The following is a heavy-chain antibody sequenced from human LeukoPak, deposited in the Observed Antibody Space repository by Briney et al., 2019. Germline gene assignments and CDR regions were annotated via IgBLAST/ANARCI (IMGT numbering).Heavy chain of an antibody. Sequence: PSETLSLTCTVSGGSISSGSYYWGWIRQPPGKGLEWIGSIYYSGSTYYNPSLKSRVTISVDTSKNQFSLKLSSVTAADTAVYYCARDGWYCSGGSCYLTDFDYWGQGTLVTVSS. CDR2: IYYSGST. CDR1: GGSISSGSYY. CDR3: ARDGWYCSGGSCYLTDFDY. V-gene: IGHV4-39*07. J-gene: IGHJ4*02. D-gene: IGHD2-15*01.